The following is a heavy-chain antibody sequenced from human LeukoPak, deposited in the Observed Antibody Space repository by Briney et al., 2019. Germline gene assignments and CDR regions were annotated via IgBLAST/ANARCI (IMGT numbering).Heavy chain of an antibody. J-gene: IGHJ5*02. Sequence: ASVKVSCKASGYTFTSYGISWVRQAPGQGLEWMGWIRAYNGNTNYAQKLQGRVTMTTDTSTSTAYMELRSLRSDDTAVYYCARETYDFWSGYPAPTNWFDPWGQGTLVTVSS. CDR3: ARETYDFWSGYPAPTNWFDP. CDR1: GYTFTSYG. D-gene: IGHD3-3*01. V-gene: IGHV1-18*01. CDR2: IRAYNGNT.